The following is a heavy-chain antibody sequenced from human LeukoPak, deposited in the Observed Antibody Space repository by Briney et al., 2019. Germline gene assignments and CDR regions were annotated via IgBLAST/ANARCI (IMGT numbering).Heavy chain of an antibody. Sequence: SQTLSLTCAVSGDSVSSADYSWSWIRRPPGKGLEWVGQISNSESTYYNPSLKSRATISLDRSKKQFSLKLTSMTAADTAVYYCARNNSHYGLDVWGPGTTVTVSS. V-gene: IGHV4-30-2*01. CDR3: ARNNSHYGLDV. CDR1: GDSVSSADYS. CDR2: ISNSEST. J-gene: IGHJ6*02. D-gene: IGHD1/OR15-1a*01.